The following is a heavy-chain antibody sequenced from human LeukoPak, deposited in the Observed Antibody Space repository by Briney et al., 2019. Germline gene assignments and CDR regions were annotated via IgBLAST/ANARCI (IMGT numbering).Heavy chain of an antibody. Sequence: GGSLRLSCAASGFTFSSYAMHWVRQAPGKGLEWVAVISYDGSNKYYADSVKGRFTISRDNSENTVYLQMNSLRAEDTAVYYCAKGGSSSFYSDYWGQGTLVTVSS. J-gene: IGHJ4*02. V-gene: IGHV3-30-3*01. CDR2: ISYDGSNK. CDR1: GFTFSSYA. D-gene: IGHD6-6*01. CDR3: AKGGSSSFYSDY.